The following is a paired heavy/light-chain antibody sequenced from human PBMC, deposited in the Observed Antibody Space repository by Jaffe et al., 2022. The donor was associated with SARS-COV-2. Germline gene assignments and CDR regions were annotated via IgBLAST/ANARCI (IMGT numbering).Light chain of an antibody. CDR1: QSINRN. V-gene: IGKV1-39*01. J-gene: IGKJ4*01. CDR3: QQSYSTPLT. CDR2: PAS. Sequence: DIQMTQSPSSLSASVGDRVTITCRASQSINRNLIWYQQKPGKAPKLLIYPASTLQSGVPSRFSGSGSGTDFTLTISSLQPEDFATYYCQQSYSTPLTFGGGTKVEIK.
Heavy chain of an antibody. V-gene: IGHV3-11*01. CDR1: GFTISDYY. CDR2: ISSSSGNTI. CDR3: AAPRRGYDKVFDF. D-gene: IGHD5-12*01. J-gene: IGHJ4*02. Sequence: QVQLVESGGGLVKPGESLRLSCAASGFTISDYYMSWIRQAPGKGLEWVSYISSSSGNTIYYGESVKGRFTISRDSAKNSLYLQMNSLRVEDTAVYYCAAPRRGYDKVFDFWGQGTLVTVSS.